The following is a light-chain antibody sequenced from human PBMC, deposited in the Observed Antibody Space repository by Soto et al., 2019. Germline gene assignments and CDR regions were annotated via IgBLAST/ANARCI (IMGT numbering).Light chain of an antibody. J-gene: IGKJ1*01. CDR3: QEDKTWT. V-gene: IGKV1-5*02. CDR2: DAS. Sequence: DIQITQSPSTLTGSVDTRVTIICRASKSISSWLDWYQQKPGKAPKLLIYDASSLESGAPARFSGSGSGTEFTLTISSLQPEDFATYHCQEDKTWTFGQGTKVDIK. CDR1: KSISSW.